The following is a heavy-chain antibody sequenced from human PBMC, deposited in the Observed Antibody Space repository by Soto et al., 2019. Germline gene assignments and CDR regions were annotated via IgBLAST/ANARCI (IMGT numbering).Heavy chain of an antibody. J-gene: IGHJ6*02. CDR1: GFTFSSYA. V-gene: IGHV3-30-3*01. CDR2: ISYDGSNK. CDR3: ARLNYENCSGGSCYHYYYYYGMDV. Sequence: GGSLRLSCAASGFTFSSYAMHWVRQAPGKGLEWVAVISYDGSNKYYADSVKGRFTISRDNSKNTLYLQMNSLRAEDTAVYYCARLNYENCSGGSCYHYYYYYGMDVWGQGTTVTVSS. D-gene: IGHD2-15*01.